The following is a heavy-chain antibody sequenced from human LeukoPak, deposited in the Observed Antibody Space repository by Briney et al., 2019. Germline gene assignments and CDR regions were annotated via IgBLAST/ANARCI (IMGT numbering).Heavy chain of an antibody. CDR2: IYYSGST. J-gene: IGHJ6*02. V-gene: IGHV4-59*08. D-gene: IGHD6-19*01. CDR3: ASGIAVAGTEDYYYGMDV. CDR1: GGSMSTYY. Sequence: SETLSLTCTVSGGSMSTYYWSWIRQPPGKGLEWIGYIYYSGSTNYNPSLKSRVTISVDTSKNQFSLKLSSVTAADTAVYYCASGIAVAGTEDYYYGMDVWGQGTTVTVSS.